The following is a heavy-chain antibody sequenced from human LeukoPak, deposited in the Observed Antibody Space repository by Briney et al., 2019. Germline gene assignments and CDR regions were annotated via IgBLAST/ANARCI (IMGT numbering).Heavy chain of an antibody. Sequence: NHGESLKISCKGSGYSFTSYWIGWVRQMPGKGLEWMGIIYPGDSDTRYSPSFQGQVTISADKSISTAYLQWSSLKASDTAMYYCALEGDCSSTSCPLHRGQGTLVTVSS. D-gene: IGHD2-2*01. CDR1: GYSFTSYW. V-gene: IGHV5-51*01. J-gene: IGHJ4*02. CDR2: IYPGDSDT. CDR3: ALEGDCSSTSCPLH.